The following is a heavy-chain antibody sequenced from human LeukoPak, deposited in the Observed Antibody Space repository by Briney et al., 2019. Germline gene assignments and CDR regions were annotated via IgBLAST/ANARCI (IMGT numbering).Heavy chain of an antibody. V-gene: IGHV3-11*06. CDR2: ISRNSYT. CDR3: VSEGGDYGDP. Sequence: GGSLRLSCAASGFTFSDYYMSWIRQAPGKGLEWVSYISRNSYTNYADSVKGRFTISRDNAKNTLYLQMNSLSAEDTAVYYCVSEGGDYGDPWGQGILVTVSS. D-gene: IGHD4/OR15-4a*01. J-gene: IGHJ5*02. CDR1: GFTFSDYY.